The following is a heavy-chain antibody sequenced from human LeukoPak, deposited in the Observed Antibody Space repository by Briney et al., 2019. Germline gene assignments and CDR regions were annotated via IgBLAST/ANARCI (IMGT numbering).Heavy chain of an antibody. CDR2: IYYGGST. CDR1: GGSISSGGYY. Sequence: PSETLSLTCTVSGGSISSGGYYWSWIRQHPGKGLEWIGYIYYGGSTYYNPSLKSRVTISVDTSKNQFSLKLSSVTAADTAVYYCARVVQNYYYMDVWGKGTTVTVSS. V-gene: IGHV4-31*03. CDR3: ARVVQNYYYMDV. D-gene: IGHD2-8*01. J-gene: IGHJ6*03.